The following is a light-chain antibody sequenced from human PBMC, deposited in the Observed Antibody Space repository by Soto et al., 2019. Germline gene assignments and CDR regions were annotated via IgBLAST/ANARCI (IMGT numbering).Light chain of an antibody. CDR2: DVS. J-gene: IGLJ1*01. Sequence: QSVLTQPASVSGSPGQSITIFCTGTNSDVGGYNYVSWYQQHPGKAPKLMIYDVSNRPSGVSNRFSGSKSGNTASLTISGLQAEDEADYYCSSYTSSSPLYVFGTGTKVT. V-gene: IGLV2-14*01. CDR1: NSDVGGYNY. CDR3: SSYTSSSPLYV.